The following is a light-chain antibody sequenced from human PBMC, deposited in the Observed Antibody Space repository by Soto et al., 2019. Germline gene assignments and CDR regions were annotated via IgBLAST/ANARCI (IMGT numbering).Light chain of an antibody. J-gene: IGKJ2*01. CDR3: QQYGSSSYT. CDR1: QSVSSSY. CDR2: GAS. Sequence: ESVLTQSPGTLSLSPGERATLSCRASQSVSSSYLAWYQQKPGQAPRLLIYGASNRATGIPDRFSGSGSGTDFILTISRLEPEDFAVYYCQQYGSSSYTFGQGTKLEIK. V-gene: IGKV3-20*01.